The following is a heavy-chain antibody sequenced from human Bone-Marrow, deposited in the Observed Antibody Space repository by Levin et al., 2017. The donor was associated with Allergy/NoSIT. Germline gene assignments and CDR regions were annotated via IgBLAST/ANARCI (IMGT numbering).Heavy chain of an antibody. Sequence: GASVKVSCKASDYTFTSYSITWVRQGPGQGLEWMGWISAYNGDTDYAQKFQGRVTMTTDTSTSTAYMELRSPTPDDTAVYFCARDQLAGTYKYYYYGMDVWGQGTTVTVSS. CDR2: ISAYNGDT. CDR1: DYTFTSYS. CDR3: ARDQLAGTYKYYYYGMDV. J-gene: IGHJ6*02. V-gene: IGHV1-18*01. D-gene: IGHD1-26*01.